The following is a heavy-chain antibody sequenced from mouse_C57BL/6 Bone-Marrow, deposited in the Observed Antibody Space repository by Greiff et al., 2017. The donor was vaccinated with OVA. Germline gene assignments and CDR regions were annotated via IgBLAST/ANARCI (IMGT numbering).Heavy chain of an antibody. J-gene: IGHJ1*03. Sequence: QVQLKESGAELARPGASVKLSCKASGYTFTSYGISWVKQRTGQGLEWIGEIYPRSGNTYYNEKFKGKATLTADKSSSTAYMELRSLTSEDSAVYFCARSVMITRYFDVWGTGTTVTVSS. V-gene: IGHV1-81*01. CDR2: IYPRSGNT. CDR1: GYTFTSYG. D-gene: IGHD2-4*01. CDR3: ARSVMITRYFDV.